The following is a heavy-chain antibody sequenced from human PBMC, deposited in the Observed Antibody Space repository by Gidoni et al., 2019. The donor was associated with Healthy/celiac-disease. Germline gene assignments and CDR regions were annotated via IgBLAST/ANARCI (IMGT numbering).Heavy chain of an antibody. CDR1: GGSISSYY. V-gene: IGHV4-4*07. J-gene: IGHJ5*02. D-gene: IGHD6-19*01. CDR2: IYTSGST. Sequence: QVQLQESGPGLVKPSETLSLTCTVSGGSISSYYWSWIRQPAGKGLEWIGRIYTSGSTNYNPSLKSRVTMSVDTSKNQFSLKLSSVTAADTAVYYCARDFPVRVAVAGTGWFDPWGQGTLVTVSS. CDR3: ARDFPVRVAVAGTGWFDP.